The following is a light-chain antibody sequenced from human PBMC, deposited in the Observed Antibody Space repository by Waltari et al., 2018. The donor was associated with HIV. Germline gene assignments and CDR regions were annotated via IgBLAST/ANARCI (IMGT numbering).Light chain of an antibody. Sequence: QSVLTQPPSVSGTPGQRVTISCSGSTSNIGSNYVYWYQQLPETAPKLPIYGDNPRPSGVPGRFSGSKSGTSASLAINGLRSEDEADYYCAAWDDTLSGQGVFGGGTKLTVL. V-gene: IGLV1-47*01. CDR1: TSNIGSNY. CDR2: GDN. CDR3: AAWDDTLSGQGV. J-gene: IGLJ2*01.